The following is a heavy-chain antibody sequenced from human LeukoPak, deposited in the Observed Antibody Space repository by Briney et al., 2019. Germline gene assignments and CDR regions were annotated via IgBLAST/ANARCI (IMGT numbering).Heavy chain of an antibody. V-gene: IGHV1-8*01. CDR3: ARVIGYSSRPPPNWFDP. D-gene: IGHD6-13*01. CDR1: GYTFTSYD. Sequence: ASVKVSCKASGYTFTSYDINWVRQATGQGLEWMGWMNPNSGNTGYAQKFQGRVTMTRNTSISTAYMELSSLRSEDTAVYYCARVIGYSSRPPPNWFDPWGQGTLVTVSS. CDR2: MNPNSGNT. J-gene: IGHJ5*02.